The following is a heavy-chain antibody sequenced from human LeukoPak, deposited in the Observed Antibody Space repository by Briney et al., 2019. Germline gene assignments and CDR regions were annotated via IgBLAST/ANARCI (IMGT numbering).Heavy chain of an antibody. V-gene: IGHV3-23*01. CDR3: AKDQYPARYCSGGSCFLTFGY. D-gene: IGHD2-15*01. Sequence: GGSLRLSCAASGFTFSSYAMSWVRQAPGKGLEWVSAISGSGGSTYYADSVKGRFTISRDNSKNTLYLQMNSLRAEDTAVYYCAKDQYPARYCSGGSCFLTFGYWGQGTLVTVSS. CDR1: GFTFSSYA. J-gene: IGHJ4*02. CDR2: ISGSGGST.